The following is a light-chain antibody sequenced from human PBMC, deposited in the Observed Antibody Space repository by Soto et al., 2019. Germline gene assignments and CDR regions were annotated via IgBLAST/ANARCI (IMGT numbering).Light chain of an antibody. CDR1: QSVSST. J-gene: IGKJ1*01. Sequence: IVMTQSPGPLSVSPGERVTLSCRASQSVSSTLAWYQQRPGQAPRLLIYSVSSRDTDIPARFSGGGSGTEFTLTINSLQTEDFGVYYCQQYNVWPQTFGQGTNVEIK. CDR3: QQYNVWPQT. CDR2: SVS. V-gene: IGKV3-15*01.